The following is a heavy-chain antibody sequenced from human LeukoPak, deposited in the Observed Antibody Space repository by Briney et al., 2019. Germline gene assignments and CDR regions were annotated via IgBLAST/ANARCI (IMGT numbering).Heavy chain of an antibody. V-gene: IGHV4-39*01. D-gene: IGHD3-3*01. CDR1: GGSISSSSYY. J-gene: IGHJ6*03. CDR3: ARLLYDFWSGYTYYYYYYMDV. CDR2: IYYSGST. Sequence: SETLSLTCTVSGGSISSSSYYWGWIRQPPGKGLEWIGSIYYSGSTYYNPSLKSRVTISVDTSKNQFSLKLSSVTAADTAVYYCARLLYDFWSGYTYYYYYYMDVWGKGTTVTVSS.